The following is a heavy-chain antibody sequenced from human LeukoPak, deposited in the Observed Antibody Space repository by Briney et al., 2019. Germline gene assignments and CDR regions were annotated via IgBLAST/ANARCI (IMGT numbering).Heavy chain of an antibody. CDR1: GFTFSSNY. J-gene: IGHJ4*02. D-gene: IGHD6-19*01. V-gene: IGHV3-53*01. CDR2: IYSGGST. Sequence: PGGSLRLSCAASGFTFSSNYMSWVRQAPGKGLEWVSVIYSGGSTYYADSVKGRFTISRDNSKNTLYLQMNSLRAEDTAVYYCARDRHSGWYRGGFDYWGQGTLVTVSS. CDR3: ARDRHSGWYRGGFDY.